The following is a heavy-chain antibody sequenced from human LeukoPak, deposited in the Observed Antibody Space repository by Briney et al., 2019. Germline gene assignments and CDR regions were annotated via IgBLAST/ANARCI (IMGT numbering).Heavy chain of an antibody. CDR1: GGSISSGGYY. V-gene: IGHV4-61*02. D-gene: IGHD3-10*01. J-gene: IGHJ5*02. Sequence: SQTLSLTCTVSGGSISSGGYYWSWIRQPAGKGLEWIGRIYTSGSTNYNPSLKSRVTISVDTSKNQFSLKLSSVTAADTAVYYCARLWFGELNRGALFDPWGQGTLVTVSS. CDR2: IYTSGST. CDR3: ARLWFGELNRGALFDP.